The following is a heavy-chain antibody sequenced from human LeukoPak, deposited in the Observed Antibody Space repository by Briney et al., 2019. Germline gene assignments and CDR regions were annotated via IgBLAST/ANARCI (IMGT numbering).Heavy chain of an antibody. V-gene: IGHV3-21*01. CDR2: ISSSSSYI. CDR1: GFTFSSYS. CDR3: ARVSDILTAGYYYYYMDV. D-gene: IGHD3-9*01. J-gene: IGHJ6*03. Sequence: GGSLRLSCAASGFTFSSYSMNWVRQAPGKGLEWVSSISSSSSYIYYADSVKGRFTISRDNAKNSLYLQMNSLRAEDTAVYYCARVSDILTAGYYYYYMDVWGKGTTVTISS.